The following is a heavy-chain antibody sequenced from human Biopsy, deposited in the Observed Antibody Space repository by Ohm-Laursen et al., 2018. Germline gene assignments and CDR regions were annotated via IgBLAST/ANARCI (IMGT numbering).Heavy chain of an antibody. CDR1: GLTFSSYG. D-gene: IGHD2-15*01. V-gene: IGHV3-33*01. CDR2: IWYDGSNK. Sequence: SLRLSCAASGLTFSSYGMHWVRQAPGKGLEWVAAIWYDGSNKNYADSVKGRFTISRDNSKNTLYLQMNSLRVEDRAVYYCARPMSRVVAYGMDVWGQGTTVTVSS. J-gene: IGHJ6*02. CDR3: ARPMSRVVAYGMDV.